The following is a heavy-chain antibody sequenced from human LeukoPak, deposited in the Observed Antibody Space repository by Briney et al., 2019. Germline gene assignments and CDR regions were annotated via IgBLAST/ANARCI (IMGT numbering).Heavy chain of an antibody. CDR3: AKVRGYYDSSGSPYY. CDR1: GFTISRSS. CDR2: IRYDGSNK. Sequence: GGSLRLSCAASGFTISRSSMHWVRQAPGKGLEWVAFIRYDGSNKYYADSVKGRFTISRDNSKNTLYLQMNSLRAEDTAVYYCAKVRGYYDSSGSPYYWGQGTLVTVSS. J-gene: IGHJ4*02. V-gene: IGHV3-30*02. D-gene: IGHD3-22*01.